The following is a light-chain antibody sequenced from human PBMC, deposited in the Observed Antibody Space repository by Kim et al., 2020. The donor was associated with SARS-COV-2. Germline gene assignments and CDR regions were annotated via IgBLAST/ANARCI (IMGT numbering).Light chain of an antibody. CDR3: SSYASGDNLV. CDR2: EVT. J-gene: IGLJ3*02. V-gene: IGLV2-8*01. Sequence: GQSVAISGTGTSSDVGGYNSVSWYQHYPDKAPKLIIYEVTKRPSGVPDRFSGSKSGNTASLTVSGLQAEDEADYYCSSYASGDNLVFGGGTKVTVL. CDR1: SSDVGGYNS.